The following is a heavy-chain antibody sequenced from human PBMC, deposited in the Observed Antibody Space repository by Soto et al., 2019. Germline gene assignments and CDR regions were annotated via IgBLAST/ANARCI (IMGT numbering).Heavy chain of an antibody. D-gene: IGHD3-9*01. CDR3: ARRAGRRYCDWLLDY. V-gene: IGHV4-59*08. CDR2: IYYSGST. Sequence: QVQLQESGPGLVKPSETLSLTCTVSGGSISSYYWSWIRQPPGKGLEWIGYIYYSGSTNYNPSLKSHVPISVDTSKNPYDPKLSSVTAAETAVYYCARRAGRRYCDWLLDYWGQGTLVTVSS. J-gene: IGHJ4*02. CDR1: GGSISSYY.